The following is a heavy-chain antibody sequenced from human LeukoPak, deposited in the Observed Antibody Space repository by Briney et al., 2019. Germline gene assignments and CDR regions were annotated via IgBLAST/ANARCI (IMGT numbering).Heavy chain of an antibody. CDR3: ARGLYSSSFDY. D-gene: IGHD6-6*01. Sequence: PSETLSLTCAVYGGSFSGYYWSWIRQPPGKGLEWIGEINHSGSTNYNPSLKSRVTISVDTSKNQFSLKLSSVTAADTAVYYCARGLYSSSFDYWGQGTLVTVPS. CDR2: INHSGST. V-gene: IGHV4-34*01. CDR1: GGSFSGYY. J-gene: IGHJ4*02.